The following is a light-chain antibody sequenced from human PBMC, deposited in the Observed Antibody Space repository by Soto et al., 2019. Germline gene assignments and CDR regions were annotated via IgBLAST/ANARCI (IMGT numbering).Light chain of an antibody. CDR2: VNSDGSH. Sequence: QAVVTQSPSASASLGASVKLTCTLSSGHSSYGIAWHQQQPEKGPRYLMKVNSDGSHIKGDGIPDRFSGSGSGAERYLTISSLQSEDEADYYCQTGGAGVVFGGGTKLTVL. CDR1: SGHSSYG. CDR3: QTGGAGVV. J-gene: IGLJ2*01. V-gene: IGLV4-69*01.